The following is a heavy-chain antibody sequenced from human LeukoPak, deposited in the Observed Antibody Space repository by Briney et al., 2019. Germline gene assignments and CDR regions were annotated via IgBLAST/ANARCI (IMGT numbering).Heavy chain of an antibody. CDR3: ARVTSDGVTGYGDIGY. Sequence: SETLSLTCTVSGGSISSGDYYWSWIRQPPGKGLEWIGYIYYSASTYYNPSLKSRVTISVDTSKNQFSLKLSSVTAADTAVYYCARVTSDGVTGYGDIGYWGQGPWSPSPQ. J-gene: IGHJ4*02. CDR1: GGSISSGDYY. CDR2: IYYSAST. V-gene: IGHV4-30-4*01. D-gene: IGHD3-9*01.